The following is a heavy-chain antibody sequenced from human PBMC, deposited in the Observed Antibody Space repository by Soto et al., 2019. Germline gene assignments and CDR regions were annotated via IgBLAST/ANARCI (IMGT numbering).Heavy chain of an antibody. J-gene: IGHJ4*02. CDR2: INHSGST. CDR3: ARAYGGNSGVFDY. Sequence: QVQLQQWGAGLLKPSETLSLTCAVYGRSFSGYYWSWIRQPPGKGLEWIGEINHSGSTNYNPSLKIRVTISVDTSQNQCSLNLSSVTAADTAVYYCARAYGGNSGVFDYWGQGTLVTVSS. CDR1: GRSFSGYY. V-gene: IGHV4-34*01. D-gene: IGHD4-17*01.